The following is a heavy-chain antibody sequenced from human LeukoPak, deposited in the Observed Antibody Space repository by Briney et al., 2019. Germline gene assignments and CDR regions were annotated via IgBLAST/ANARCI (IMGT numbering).Heavy chain of an antibody. D-gene: IGHD6-13*01. Sequence: GGSRRLSCAASGFTFSSYGMHWVRQAPGKGLEWVAVISYDGSNKYYADSVKGRFTISRDNSKNTLYLQMNSLRAEDTAVYYCAKSDSAGLDYWGQGTLVTVSS. CDR2: ISYDGSNK. CDR3: AKSDSAGLDY. V-gene: IGHV3-30*18. CDR1: GFTFSSYG. J-gene: IGHJ4*02.